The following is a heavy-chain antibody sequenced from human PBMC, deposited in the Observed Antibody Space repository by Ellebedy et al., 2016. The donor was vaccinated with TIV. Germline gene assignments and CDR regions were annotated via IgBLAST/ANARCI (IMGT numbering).Heavy chain of an antibody. V-gene: IGHV4-39*07. J-gene: IGHJ4*02. Sequence: GSLRLXCTVSSGSISSSSCYWGWIRQPPGKGLEWIGSIYYSGSTYYNPSLKSRVTMSLDTSKNHFSLKLSSVTAADTAVYYCARVVAASDPWDVTTAFDYWGQGTLVTVSS. CDR1: SGSISSSSCY. CDR2: IYYSGST. CDR3: ARVVAASDPWDVTTAFDY. D-gene: IGHD5-12*01.